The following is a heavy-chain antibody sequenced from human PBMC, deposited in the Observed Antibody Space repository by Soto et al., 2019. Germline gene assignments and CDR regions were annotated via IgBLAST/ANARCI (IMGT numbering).Heavy chain of an antibody. V-gene: IGHV3-23*01. Sequence: GGSLRLSCAASGFTFTNTFSSYAMSWVRQAPGKGLEWVSGISGRGDSTYYADSVKGRFTISRDNSKNTLYLQMNSLRAEDTAVYYCAKRYSSRAGGHMDVWGQGTTVTVSS. CDR2: ISGRGDST. CDR1: GFTFTNTFSSYA. J-gene: IGHJ6*02. D-gene: IGHD6-13*01. CDR3: AKRYSSRAGGHMDV.